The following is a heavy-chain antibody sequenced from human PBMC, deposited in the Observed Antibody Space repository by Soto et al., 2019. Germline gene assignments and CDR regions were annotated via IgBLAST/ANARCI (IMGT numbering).Heavy chain of an antibody. CDR3: ARGGGTYGSFPLGYCSSTSCYAEDY. CDR2: IYYSGST. Sequence: QLQLQESGPGLVKPSETLSLTCTVSGGSISSSSYYWGWIRQPPGKGLEWIGSIYYSGSTYYNPSLKSRVTISVDTSKNQFSLELSSVTAADTAVYYCARGGGTYGSFPLGYCSSTSCYAEDYWGQGTLVTVSS. V-gene: IGHV4-39*01. CDR1: GGSISSSSYY. J-gene: IGHJ4*02. D-gene: IGHD2-2*01.